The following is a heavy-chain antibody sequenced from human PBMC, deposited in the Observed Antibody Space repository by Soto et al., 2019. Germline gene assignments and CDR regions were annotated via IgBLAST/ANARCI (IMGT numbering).Heavy chain of an antibody. CDR1: GGSISSYY. D-gene: IGHD3-10*01. V-gene: IGHV4-59*08. CDR2: IYYSGST. CDR3: ASQRPLLWFGELLLNWFDP. Sequence: SETLSLTCTVSGGSISSYYWSWIRQPPGKGLEWIGYIYYSGSTNYNPSLKSRVTISVDTSKNQFSLKLSSVTAADTAVYYCASQRPLLWFGELLLNWFDPWGQGTLVTVS. J-gene: IGHJ5*02.